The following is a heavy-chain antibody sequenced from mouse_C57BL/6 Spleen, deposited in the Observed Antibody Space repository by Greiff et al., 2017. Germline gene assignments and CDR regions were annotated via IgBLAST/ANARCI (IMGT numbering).Heavy chain of an antibody. J-gene: IGHJ2*01. CDR3: ARGKTAQVYFDY. CDR2: IYPGDGDT. V-gene: IGHV1-80*01. D-gene: IGHD3-2*02. CDR1: GYAFSSYW. Sequence: LVESGAELVKPGASVKIPCKASGYAFSSYWMNWVKQRPGKGLEWIGQIYPGDGDTNYNGKFKGKATLTADKSSSTAYMQLSSLTSEDSAVYFCARGKTAQVYFDYWGQGTTLTVSS.